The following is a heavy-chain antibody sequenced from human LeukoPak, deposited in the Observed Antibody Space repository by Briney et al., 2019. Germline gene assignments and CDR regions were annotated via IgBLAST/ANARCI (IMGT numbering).Heavy chain of an antibody. Sequence: ASVKVSCKASGYTFTSYDINWVRQATGQGLEWMGWMNPNSGNTGYAQKFQGRVTMTRNTSISTAYMELSSLRSEDTAVYYCARRSSSSYYYYYYMDVWGKGTTVTVS. D-gene: IGHD6-6*01. CDR3: ARRSSSSYYYYYYMDV. CDR2: MNPNSGNT. J-gene: IGHJ6*03. CDR1: GYTFTSYD. V-gene: IGHV1-8*01.